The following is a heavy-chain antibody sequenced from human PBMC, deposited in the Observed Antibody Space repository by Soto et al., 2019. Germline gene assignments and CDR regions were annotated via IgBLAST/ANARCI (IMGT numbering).Heavy chain of an antibody. CDR1: GFTFSSYS. V-gene: IGHV3-21*01. D-gene: IGHD6-6*01. Sequence: GGSLRLSCAASGFTFSSYSMNWVRQAPGKGLEWVSSISSSSSSIYYADSVKGRFTISRDNAKNSLYLQMNSLRAEDTAVYYCASVEQLVTGFDPWGQGTLVTVSS. CDR2: ISSSSSSI. CDR3: ASVEQLVTGFDP. J-gene: IGHJ5*02.